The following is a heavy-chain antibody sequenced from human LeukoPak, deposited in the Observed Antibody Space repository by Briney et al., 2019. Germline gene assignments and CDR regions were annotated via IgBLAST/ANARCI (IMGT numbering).Heavy chain of an antibody. CDR2: IYYSGST. J-gene: IGHJ4*02. D-gene: IGHD3-10*01. V-gene: IGHV4-59*01. Sequence: PSETLSLTCTVSGGSISSYYWSWIRQPPGKGLEWIGYIYYSGSTNYNPSLKSRVTISVDTSKNQFSLKLSSVTAADTAVYYCAREGLGGVINYWGQGTLVTVSS. CDR3: AREGLGGVINY. CDR1: GGSISSYY.